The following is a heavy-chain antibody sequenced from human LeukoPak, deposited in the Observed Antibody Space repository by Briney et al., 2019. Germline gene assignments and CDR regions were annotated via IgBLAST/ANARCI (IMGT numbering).Heavy chain of an antibody. CDR2: IWYDGSNK. D-gene: IGHD3-22*01. Sequence: GGSLRLSCAASGFIFTRHAMTWVRQAPGKGLEWVAVIWYDGSNKYYADSVKGRFTISRDNSKNTMYLQMNSVTAEDTAVYYCAKGLYDRSGYFVDWGQGTLVTVSS. V-gene: IGHV3-33*06. CDR3: AKGLYDRSGYFVD. J-gene: IGHJ4*02. CDR1: GFIFTRHA.